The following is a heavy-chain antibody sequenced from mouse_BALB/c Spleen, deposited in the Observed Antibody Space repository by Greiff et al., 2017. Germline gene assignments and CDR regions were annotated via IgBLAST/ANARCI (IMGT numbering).Heavy chain of an antibody. CDR3: TRTGDGYYGWFAY. CDR1: GYTFTSYY. Sequence: LVESGAELVKPGASVKLSCKASGYTFTSYYMYWVKQRPGQGLEWIGEINPSNGGTNFNEKFKSKATLTVDKSSSTAYMQLSSLTSEDSAVYYCTRTGDGYYGWFAYWGQGTLVTVSA. D-gene: IGHD2-3*01. CDR2: INPSNGGT. V-gene: IGHV1S81*02. J-gene: IGHJ3*01.